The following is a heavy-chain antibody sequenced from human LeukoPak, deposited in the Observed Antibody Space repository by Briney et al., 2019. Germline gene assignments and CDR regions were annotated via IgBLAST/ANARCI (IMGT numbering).Heavy chain of an antibody. CDR3: AKNPDEGLVVVPAAPGFDI. J-gene: IGHJ3*02. CDR2: ISYDGSNK. V-gene: IGHV3-30*18. Sequence: GRSLRLSCAASGFTFSSYGMHWVRQAPGKGLEWVEVISYDGSNKYYADSVKGRFTISRDNSKNMLYLQMNSLRAEDTAVYYCAKNPDEGLVVVPAAPGFDIWGQGTMVTVSS. CDR1: GFTFSSYG. D-gene: IGHD2-2*01.